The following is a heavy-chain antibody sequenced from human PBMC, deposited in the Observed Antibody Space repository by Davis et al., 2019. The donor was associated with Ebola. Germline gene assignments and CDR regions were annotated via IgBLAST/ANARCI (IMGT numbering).Heavy chain of an antibody. V-gene: IGHV3-64*01. D-gene: IGHD1-20*01. J-gene: IGHJ4*02. CDR2: ISSSGGST. CDR3: ASNLY. Sequence: GESLKISCAASGFTFRTYAMHWVRQAPGKGLEYVSAISSSGGSTYYANFVRGRFTISRDNSKNTLYLQMGSLRAEDMAVYYCASNLYWGQGTLVTVSS. CDR1: GFTFRTYA.